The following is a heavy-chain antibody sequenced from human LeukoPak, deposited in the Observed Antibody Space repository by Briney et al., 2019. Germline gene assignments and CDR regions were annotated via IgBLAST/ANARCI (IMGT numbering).Heavy chain of an antibody. J-gene: IGHJ4*02. V-gene: IGHV1-69*05. CDR1: GGTFSSYA. CDR3: ARGRYCSGGSCYSDY. D-gene: IGHD2-15*01. CDR2: IIPIFGTA. Sequence: ASVKVSCKASGGTFSSYAISWVRQAPGQGLEWMGRIIPIFGTASYAQKFQGRVTITTDESTSTAYMELSSLRSEDTAVYYCARGRYCSGGSCYSDYWGQGTLVTVSS.